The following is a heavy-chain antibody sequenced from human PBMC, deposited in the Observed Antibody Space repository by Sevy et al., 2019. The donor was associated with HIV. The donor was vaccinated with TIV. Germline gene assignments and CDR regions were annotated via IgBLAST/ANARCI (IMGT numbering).Heavy chain of an antibody. Sequence: GGSLRLSCAGYGFSFSGSDMHWVRQPTGKGLEWISSIGTLGDTFYADSVKGRLTISRDNSKSSLYLEMSSLRAGDTALYYCVRGLQAHCDRTACPLDHWGQGTLVTVSS. V-gene: IGHV3-13*01. J-gene: IGHJ5*02. CDR3: VRGLQAHCDRTACPLDH. D-gene: IGHD2-21*01. CDR2: IGTLGDT. CDR1: GFSFSGSD.